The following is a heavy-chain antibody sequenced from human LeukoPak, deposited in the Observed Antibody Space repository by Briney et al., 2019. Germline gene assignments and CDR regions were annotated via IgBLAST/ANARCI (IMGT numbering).Heavy chain of an antibody. D-gene: IGHD6-6*01. CDR1: GGSTSSYY. CDR3: ARHSSGMDV. J-gene: IGHJ6*02. V-gene: IGHV4-59*08. Sequence: ETLSLTCTVSGGSTSSYYWSWIRQPPGKGLEWIGYIYYSGSTNYNPPLKSRVTISVDTSKNQFSLKLSSVTAADTAVYYCARHSSGMDVWGQGTTVTVSS. CDR2: IYYSGST.